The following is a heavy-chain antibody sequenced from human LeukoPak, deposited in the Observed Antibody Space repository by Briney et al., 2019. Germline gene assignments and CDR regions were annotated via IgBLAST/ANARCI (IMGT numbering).Heavy chain of an antibody. V-gene: IGHV3-48*01. CDR3: ARDLEVGATFYYFDY. CDR1: GFTFSSYS. Sequence: GGSLRLSCAASGFTFSSYSMNWVRQAPGKGLEWVSYISSSSSTIYYADSVKGRFTISRDNAKNSLYLQMNSLRAEDTAVYYCARDLEVGATFYYFDYWGQGTLVTVSS. D-gene: IGHD1-26*01. J-gene: IGHJ4*02. CDR2: ISSSSSTI.